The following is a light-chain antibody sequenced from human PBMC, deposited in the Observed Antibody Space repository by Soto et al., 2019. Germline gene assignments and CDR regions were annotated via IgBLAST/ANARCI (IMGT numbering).Light chain of an antibody. Sequence: EIVMTLSPSTLSVSPGARATLSRRASQSVSSYLAWYQQKPGQAPRLLIYGASTRATGIPARFSGSGSGTEFTLTISSLQSEDFAVYYCQQYNNWPPCTFGQGTKVDI. CDR2: GAS. J-gene: IGKJ1*01. CDR1: QSVSSY. V-gene: IGKV3-15*01. CDR3: QQYNNWPPCT.